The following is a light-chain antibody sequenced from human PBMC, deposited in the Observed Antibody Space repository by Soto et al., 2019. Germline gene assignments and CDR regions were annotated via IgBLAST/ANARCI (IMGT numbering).Light chain of an antibody. V-gene: IGLV2-23*01. J-gene: IGLJ1*01. CDR1: SSDVGSYNL. CDR2: EVR. Sequence: QSVLNQPASVSGSPGQSIPISCTGTSSDVGSYNLVSWYQQPPGKAPKLMIYEVRKRPSGVSNRFSGSKSGNTASLTISGLQAEDEADYYCCSYAGSSTLLFGTGTKVTVL. CDR3: CSYAGSSTLL.